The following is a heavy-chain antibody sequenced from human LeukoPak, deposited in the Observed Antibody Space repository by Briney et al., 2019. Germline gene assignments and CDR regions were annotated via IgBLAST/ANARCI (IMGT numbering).Heavy chain of an antibody. CDR2: ISYDGRNK. CDR1: GFTFTNNA. D-gene: IGHD6-19*01. Sequence: HPGGSLRLSCAASGFTFTNNAMHWVRQAPGKGLEWVAVISYDGRNKYYAASVKGRFTISRDNSKNTLYLQMNSLRVEDTAVYYCARDWADSSDWLISYYFYYLDVWGKGTTVTVSS. CDR3: ARDWADSSDWLISYYFYYLDV. V-gene: IGHV3-30*04. J-gene: IGHJ6*03.